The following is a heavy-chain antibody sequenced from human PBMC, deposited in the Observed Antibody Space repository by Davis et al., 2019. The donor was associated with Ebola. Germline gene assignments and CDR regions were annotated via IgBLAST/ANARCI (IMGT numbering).Heavy chain of an antibody. D-gene: IGHD2-2*01. J-gene: IGHJ6*02. Sequence: AASVKVSCKASGYRFTYYGVSWVRQAPGQGFEWMGWISGYNGNTNSAQKFQGRVRMTTDTSTGTAYMELRSLRSDDTAVYYCARENTRYCSSTSCYYYGMDVWGQGTTVTVSS. CDR1: GYRFTYYG. V-gene: IGHV1-18*01. CDR3: ARENTRYCSSTSCYYYGMDV. CDR2: ISGYNGNT.